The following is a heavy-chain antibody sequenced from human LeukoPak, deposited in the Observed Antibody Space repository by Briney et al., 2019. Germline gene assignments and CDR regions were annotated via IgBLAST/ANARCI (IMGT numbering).Heavy chain of an antibody. CDR2: ISGSAGSS. CDR1: GFTFSSYA. V-gene: IGHV3-23*01. Sequence: GGSLRLSXAASGFTFSSYAMSWVRQAPGKGLEWVSTISGSAGSSYYADSVKGRFTISRDNSKSTLHLQMDSLRAEDTAVYYCAKDQYDYGDYYFDFWGQGTLVTVSS. D-gene: IGHD4-17*01. CDR3: AKDQYDYGDYYFDF. J-gene: IGHJ4*02.